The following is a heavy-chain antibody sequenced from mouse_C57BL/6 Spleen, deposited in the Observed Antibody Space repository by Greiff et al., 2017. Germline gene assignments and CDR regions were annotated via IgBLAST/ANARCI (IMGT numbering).Heavy chain of an antibody. CDR3: TRRIYYGYDEREFDY. V-gene: IGHV6-6*01. CDR2: IRNKANNHAT. J-gene: IGHJ2*01. D-gene: IGHD2-2*01. CDR1: GFTFSDAW. Sequence: DVQLQESGGGLVQPGGSMKLSCAASGFTFSDAWMDWVRQSPEKGLEWVAEIRNKANNHATYYAESVKGRFTISRDDSKSSVYLQMNSLRAEVTGMYSGTRRIYYGYDEREFDYWGQGTTLTVSS.